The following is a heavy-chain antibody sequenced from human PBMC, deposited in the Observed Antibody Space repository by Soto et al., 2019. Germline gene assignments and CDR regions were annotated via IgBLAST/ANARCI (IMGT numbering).Heavy chain of an antibody. CDR3: ARTPTGYYDSSGPFDY. CDR1: GFTFSSYA. D-gene: IGHD3-22*01. Sequence: GGSLRLSCAASGFTFSSYAMHWVRQAPGKGLEYVSAISSNGGSTYYANSVKGRFTISRDNSKNTLYLQMGSLRAEDMAVYYCARTPTGYYDSSGPFDYWGQGTLVTVS. J-gene: IGHJ4*02. CDR2: ISSNGGST. V-gene: IGHV3-64*01.